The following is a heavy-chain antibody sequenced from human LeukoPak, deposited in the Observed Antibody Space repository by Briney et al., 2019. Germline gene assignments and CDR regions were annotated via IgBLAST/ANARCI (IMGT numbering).Heavy chain of an antibody. J-gene: IGHJ4*02. CDR2: ISGSGGST. CDR3: AKGGYYGSGSYNDY. D-gene: IGHD3-10*01. V-gene: IGHV3-23*01. CDR1: GFTFSSYG. Sequence: GGSLRLSCAASGFTFSSYGMSWVRQAPGKGLEWVSAISGSGGSTYYAGSVKGRFTISRDNSKNTLYLQMNSLRAEDTAVYYCAKGGYYGSGSYNDYWGQGTLVTVFS.